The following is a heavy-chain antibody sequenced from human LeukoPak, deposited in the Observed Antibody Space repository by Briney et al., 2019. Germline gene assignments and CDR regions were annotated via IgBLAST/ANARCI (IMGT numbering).Heavy chain of an antibody. CDR3: ARVGLVVVAARLGNDAFDI. Sequence: ASVKISCKASGFTFTSFYMHWVRQAPGQGLEWMGWINPNSGGTNYAQKFQGRVTMTRDTSISTAYMELSRLRSDDTAVYYCARVGLVVVAARLGNDAFDIWGQGTMVTVSS. CDR2: INPNSGGT. D-gene: IGHD2-15*01. CDR1: GFTFTSFY. J-gene: IGHJ3*02. V-gene: IGHV1-2*02.